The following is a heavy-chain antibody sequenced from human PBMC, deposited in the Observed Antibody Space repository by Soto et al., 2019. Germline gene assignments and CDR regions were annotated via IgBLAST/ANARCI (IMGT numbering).Heavy chain of an antibody. Sequence: QLHLQESGPGLVKPSETLSLTCTVSGGSISSSRYYWGWIRQPPGKGLEWIGSIYFSGSTYYKPSLKSRVNISLDTPKKQFSLNLSSVTAADTAVYYCARLNYGAGSFYNPGGAFDIWGQGTMVTVSS. CDR1: GGSISSSRYY. CDR2: IYFSGST. J-gene: IGHJ3*02. D-gene: IGHD3-10*01. V-gene: IGHV4-39*01. CDR3: ARLNYGAGSFYNPGGAFDI.